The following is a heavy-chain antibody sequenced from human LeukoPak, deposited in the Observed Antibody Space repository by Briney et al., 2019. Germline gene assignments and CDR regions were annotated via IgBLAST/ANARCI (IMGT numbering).Heavy chain of an antibody. CDR1: GFTLSSYW. V-gene: IGHV3-74*01. D-gene: IGHD6-19*01. J-gene: IGHJ4*02. CDR3: AREKYSSGWYGDY. Sequence: GGSLRLSCAASGFTLSSYWMHWVRQAPGKGLVWVSRISGDGRTTSYADSVKGRFTISRDNAKNTLYLQMNSLRVEDTAVYYCAREKYSSGWYGDYWGQGTLVTVSS. CDR2: ISGDGRTT.